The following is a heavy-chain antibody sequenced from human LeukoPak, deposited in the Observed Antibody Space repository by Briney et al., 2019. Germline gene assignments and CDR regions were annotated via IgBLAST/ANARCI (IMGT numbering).Heavy chain of an antibody. CDR2: IYYSGST. Sequence: PSETLSLTCTVSGGSISSSSYYWGWIRQPPGKGLERIGSIYYSGSTYYNPSLKSRVTISVDTSKNQFSLKLSSVTAADTAVYYCARPAAGIRNWFDPWGQGTLVTVSS. D-gene: IGHD6-13*01. CDR1: GGSISSSSYY. J-gene: IGHJ5*02. V-gene: IGHV4-39*07. CDR3: ARPAAGIRNWFDP.